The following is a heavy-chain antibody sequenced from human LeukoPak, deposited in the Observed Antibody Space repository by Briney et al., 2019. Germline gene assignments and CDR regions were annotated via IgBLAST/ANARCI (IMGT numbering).Heavy chain of an antibody. V-gene: IGHV1-69*05. Sequence: SVKVSCKASGGTFSSYAISWVRQAPGQGLEWMGGIIPIFGTANYAQKFQGRVTITTDESTSTAYMELSSLRSEDTAVYYCARVHYDSSGYYFNFDYWGQGTLVTVSS. CDR3: ARVHYDSSGYYFNFDY. J-gene: IGHJ4*02. CDR1: GGTFSSYA. D-gene: IGHD3-22*01. CDR2: IIPIFGTA.